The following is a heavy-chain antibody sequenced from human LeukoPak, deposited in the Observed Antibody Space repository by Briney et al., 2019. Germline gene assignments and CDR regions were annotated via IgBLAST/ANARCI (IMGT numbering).Heavy chain of an antibody. CDR1: GFTFSRYG. V-gene: IGHV3-30*18. J-gene: IGHJ4*02. D-gene: IGHD6-19*01. CDR2: ISYDGSKK. Sequence: GRSLRLSCAASGFTFSRYGMHGVRQAPGEGLERVAVISYDGSKKNYTDSVKGGFTISRDNSKITLYLQMNSLRAEYTAVYYFAKDPGLSHQWLVLFPDYWGQGTLVTVSS. CDR3: AKDPGLSHQWLVLFPDY.